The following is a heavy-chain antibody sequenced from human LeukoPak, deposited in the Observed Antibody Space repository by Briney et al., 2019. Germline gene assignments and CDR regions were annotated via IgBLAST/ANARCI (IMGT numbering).Heavy chain of an antibody. CDR3: ARDPVVPATSMQFDWYFDL. D-gene: IGHD2-15*01. J-gene: IGHJ2*01. Sequence: SETLSLTCALYGGSFSGYYWSWIRQPPGKGLDWIGEINHSGSTNYNPSLKSRVTISVDTSKNQFSLKLSSVTAADTAVYYCARDPVVPATSMQFDWYFDLWGRGTLVTVSS. CDR2: INHSGST. V-gene: IGHV4-34*01. CDR1: GGSFSGYY.